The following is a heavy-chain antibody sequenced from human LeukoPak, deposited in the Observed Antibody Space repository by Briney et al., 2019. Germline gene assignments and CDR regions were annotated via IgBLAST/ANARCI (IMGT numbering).Heavy chain of an antibody. CDR1: GFTFSSFG. V-gene: IGHV3-23*01. CDR3: AKDRVRGVHLSGIDY. D-gene: IGHD3-10*01. CDR2: ISGSGGST. J-gene: IGHJ4*02. Sequence: GGSLRLSCAASGFTFSSFGMSWVRQAPGKGLEWVSAISGSGGSTYYADSVKGRFTISRDNSKNTLYLQMNSLRAEDTAVYYCAKDRVRGVHLSGIDYWGQGTLVTVSS.